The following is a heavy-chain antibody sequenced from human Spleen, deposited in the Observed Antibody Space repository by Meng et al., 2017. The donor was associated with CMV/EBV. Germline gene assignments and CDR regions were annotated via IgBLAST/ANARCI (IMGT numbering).Heavy chain of an antibody. Sequence: GESLKISCAASGFTFTGFWMNWVRQAPGKGLEWVSVIYSGGSSTYYADAVKGRFTLSRDNSKNTLYLQMNSLRAEDTAVYYCAKGWDYYYGLDVWGQGTTVTVSS. CDR2: IYSGGSST. D-gene: IGHD6-13*01. CDR3: AKGWDYYYGLDV. V-gene: IGHV3-23*03. J-gene: IGHJ6*02. CDR1: GFTFTGFW.